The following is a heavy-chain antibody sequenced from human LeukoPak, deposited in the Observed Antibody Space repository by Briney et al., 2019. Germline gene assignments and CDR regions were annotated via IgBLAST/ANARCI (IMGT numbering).Heavy chain of an antibody. CDR3: AREIYSYGIVDAFDI. J-gene: IGHJ3*02. CDR2: ISYDGSNK. D-gene: IGHD5-18*01. V-gene: IGHV3-30-3*01. Sequence: PGRSLRLSCAASGFTFSSYAMHWVRQAPGKGLEWVAVISYDGSNKYYADSVKGRFTISRDNSKNTLYLQMNSLRAEDTAVYYCAREIYSYGIVDAFDIWGQGTMVTVSS. CDR1: GFTFSSYA.